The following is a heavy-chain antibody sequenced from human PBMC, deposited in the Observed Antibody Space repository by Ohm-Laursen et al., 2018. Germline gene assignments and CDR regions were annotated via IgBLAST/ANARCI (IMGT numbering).Heavy chain of an antibody. J-gene: IGHJ4*02. CDR3: ARDPVRGLTDY. CDR2: ISSSGSTI. CDR1: GFTFSSYE. V-gene: IGHV3-48*03. D-gene: IGHD3-16*01. Sequence: SLKLSCSASGFTFSSYEMNWVRQAPGKGLEWVSYISSSGSTIHYADSVKGRFIISRDNAKNSLYLQMNSLRAEDTAVYHCARDPVRGLTDYWGQGTLVAVSS.